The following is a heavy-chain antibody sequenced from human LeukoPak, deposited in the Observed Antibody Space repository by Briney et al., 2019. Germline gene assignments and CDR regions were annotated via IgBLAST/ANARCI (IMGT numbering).Heavy chain of an antibody. CDR3: ARKRPWGLSRYFDY. D-gene: IGHD7-27*01. V-gene: IGHV4-61*02. CDR1: GGSISSGSYY. Sequence: SQTLSLTCTVSGGSISSGSYYWSWIRQPAGKGLEWIGRIYTSGSTNYNPSLKSRVTISLDTSKNQFSLKLSSVTAADTAVYYCARKRPWGLSRYFDYWGQGTLVTVSS. CDR2: IYTSGST. J-gene: IGHJ4*02.